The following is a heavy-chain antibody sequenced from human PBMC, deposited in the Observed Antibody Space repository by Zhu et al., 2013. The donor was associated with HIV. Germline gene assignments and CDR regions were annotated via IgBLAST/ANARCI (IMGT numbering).Heavy chain of an antibody. J-gene: IGHJ6*02. CDR1: GDIFSNYA. Sequence: QVQLVQSGAEVKKPGSPVKVSCKAPGDIFSNYAISWVRQAPGQGLEWMGGITPIFATANYAQKFQGRVTITADESTSTVYMELRSLRSEDTAVYYCAKNGEWGCSTTNCYGYYYYGMDVWGQGTTVTVSS. V-gene: IGHV1-69*01. CDR2: ITPIFATA. D-gene: IGHD2-2*01. CDR3: AKNGEWGCSTTNCYGYYYYGMDV.